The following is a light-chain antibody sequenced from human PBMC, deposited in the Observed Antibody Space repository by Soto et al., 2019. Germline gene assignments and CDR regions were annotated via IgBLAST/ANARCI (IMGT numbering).Light chain of an antibody. CDR3: QQRNSYPIT. CDR2: AAS. Sequence: DIQVTQSPSSVSASVGDRVTITCRASQDIAAYLAWYQHKPGRAPELLIHAASSLQSGVPSRFSGSGSGTEFTLTISSLQPEDFATYYCQQRNSYPITFGQGTRLEIK. J-gene: IGKJ5*01. V-gene: IGKV1-17*03. CDR1: QDIAAY.